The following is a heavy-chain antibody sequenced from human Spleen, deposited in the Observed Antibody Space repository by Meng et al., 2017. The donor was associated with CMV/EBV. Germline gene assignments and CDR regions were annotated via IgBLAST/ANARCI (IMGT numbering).Heavy chain of an antibody. D-gene: IGHD1-26*01. Sequence: SETLSLTCTVSGGSVSSGSYYWSWIRQPPGKGLEWIGYIYYSGSTNYNPSLKSRVTISVDTSKNQFSLKLSSVTAADTAVYYCARGSIGENWGQGTLVTVSS. CDR2: IYYSGST. J-gene: IGHJ4*02. CDR1: GGSVSSGSYY. V-gene: IGHV4-61*01. CDR3: ARGSIGEN.